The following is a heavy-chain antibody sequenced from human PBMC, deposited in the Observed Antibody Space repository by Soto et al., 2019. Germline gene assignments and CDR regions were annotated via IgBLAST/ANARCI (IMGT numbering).Heavy chain of an antibody. V-gene: IGHV4-34*01. J-gene: IGHJ6*03. D-gene: IGHD3-10*01. CDR2: INDSGST. Sequence: QVQLQQWGAGLLKPSETLSLTCAVYGGSFSGYYWSWIRQPPGKGLEWIGEINDSGSTNYNPSLKRRVTISEVRAKHRFSLKLSSVTALAKAVDYCARGLILWYVELARRGDHCSCMDVWGKGTAVTVSS. CDR3: ARGLILWYVELARRGDHCSCMDV. CDR1: GGSFSGYY.